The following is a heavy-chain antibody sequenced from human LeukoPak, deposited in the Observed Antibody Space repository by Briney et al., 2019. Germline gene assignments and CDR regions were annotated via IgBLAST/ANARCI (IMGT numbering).Heavy chain of an antibody. J-gene: IGHJ4*02. CDR3: AHHCSGGSCYSVPVY. D-gene: IGHD2-15*01. Sequence: PSETLSLTRTVSGGSISSSSYYWGWIRQPPGKGLEWIGSIYYSGSTYYNPSLKSRVTISVDTSKNQFSLKLSSVTAAGTAVYYCAHHCSGGSCYSVPVYWGQGTLVTVSS. CDR1: GGSISSSSYY. V-gene: IGHV4-39*07. CDR2: IYYSGST.